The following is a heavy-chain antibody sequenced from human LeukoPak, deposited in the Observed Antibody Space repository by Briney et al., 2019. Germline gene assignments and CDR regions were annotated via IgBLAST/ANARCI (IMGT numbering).Heavy chain of an antibody. CDR3: AKDGTYSSSWNYFDY. D-gene: IGHD6-13*01. Sequence: PGGSLRLSCAASGFTFDDYAMHRVRQAPGKGLEWVSGISWNSGSIGYADSVKGRFTISRDNAKNPLYLQMNSLRAEDTALYYCAKDGTYSSSWNYFDYWGQGTLVTVSS. J-gene: IGHJ4*02. CDR1: GFTFDDYA. CDR2: ISWNSGSI. V-gene: IGHV3-9*01.